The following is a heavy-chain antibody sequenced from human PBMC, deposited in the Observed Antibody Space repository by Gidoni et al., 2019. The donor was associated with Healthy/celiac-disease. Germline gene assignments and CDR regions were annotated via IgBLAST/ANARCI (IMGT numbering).Heavy chain of an antibody. CDR1: GFTFSSYA. J-gene: IGHJ3*01. CDR3: AREGGEGNWGSRWADAFDL. CDR2: ISYSGSNK. V-gene: IGHV3-30-3*01. Sequence: QVQLVESGGGVVQPGRSLRLSCAASGFTFSSYALHWVRQAPGKGLEWLAVISYSGSNKYYADSVKGRFTISRDNSKNTLYLQMNSRRADDTAVYYCAREGGEGNWGSRWADAFDLWGQGTMVTVSS. D-gene: IGHD7-27*01.